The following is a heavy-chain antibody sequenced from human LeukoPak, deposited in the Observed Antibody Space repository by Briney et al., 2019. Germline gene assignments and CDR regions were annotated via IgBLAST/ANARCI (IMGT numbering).Heavy chain of an antibody. CDR3: ARGDDGGSYFFAGYHAFDI. D-gene: IGHD1-26*01. V-gene: IGHV1-18*01. CDR2: ISAYNGNT. J-gene: IGHJ3*02. Sequence: EASVKVSCKASGYTFTSYGISWVRQAPGQGLEWMGWISAYNGNTNYAQKLQGRVTMTTDTSTSTAYMELRSLRSDDTAVYYCARGDDGGSYFFAGYHAFDIWGQGTMVTVSS. CDR1: GYTFTSYG.